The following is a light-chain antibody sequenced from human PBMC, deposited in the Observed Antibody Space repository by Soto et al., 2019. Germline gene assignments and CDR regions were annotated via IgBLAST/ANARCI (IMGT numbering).Light chain of an antibody. Sequence: QSVLTQPPSVSGAPGQRVTISCTGSSSNIGANYDVHWYQQLPEKAPKLLIYGNSNRPSGVPDRFSASKSGASASLAITGLQAEDEADYYCQSYNSSQGVVFGGGTKLTVL. CDR2: GNS. J-gene: IGLJ2*01. V-gene: IGLV1-40*01. CDR3: QSYNSSQGVV. CDR1: SSNIGANYD.